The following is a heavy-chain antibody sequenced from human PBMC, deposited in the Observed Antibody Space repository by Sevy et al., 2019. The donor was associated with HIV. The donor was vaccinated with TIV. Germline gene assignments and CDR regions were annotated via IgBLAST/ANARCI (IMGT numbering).Heavy chain of an antibody. CDR2: FYYGSGTT. CDR3: ARQGGTLTTLYAFHI. J-gene: IGHJ3*02. D-gene: IGHD4-4*01. CDR1: GGSISDHY. Sequence: SETLSLTCTVSGGSISDHYWSWIRQPPGKGLEWIGYFYYGSGTTNYNPSLKSRVTISIDTSKNQFSLKVSSVTAADTAVYYCARQGGTLTTLYAFHIWGQGTMVTVSS. V-gene: IGHV4-59*08.